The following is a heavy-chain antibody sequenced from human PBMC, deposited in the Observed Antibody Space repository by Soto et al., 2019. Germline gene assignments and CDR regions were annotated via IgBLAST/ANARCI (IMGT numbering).Heavy chain of an antibody. V-gene: IGHV3-30-3*02. D-gene: IGHD2-21*01. J-gene: IGHJ4*02. CDR1: GFTFSSYA. Sequence: GGSLRLSCAASGFTFSSYAMHWVRQAPGKGLEWVEVISYDGSNKYYADSVKGRFTISRDNSKNTLYLQMISLRAEDTAVYYCAKPPYDWGQGTLVTVSS. CDR2: ISYDGSNK. CDR3: AKPPYD.